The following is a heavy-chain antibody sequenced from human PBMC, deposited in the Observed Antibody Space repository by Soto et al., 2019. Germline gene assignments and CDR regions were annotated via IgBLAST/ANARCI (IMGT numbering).Heavy chain of an antibody. CDR1: GGSISSGNYF. D-gene: IGHD2-15*01. V-gene: IGHV4-31*02. CDR3: ARNRPNCSGGSCCPL. CDR2: IYSSGST. Sequence: PSGTLSLTCTVSGGSISSGNYFWSWIRQHPGKGLEWIGYIYSSGSTYYNPSLESRVTISRDTSKNQFSLRLSSLTAADTAVYYCARNRPNCSGGSCCPLWGQGALVTVSS. J-gene: IGHJ4*02.